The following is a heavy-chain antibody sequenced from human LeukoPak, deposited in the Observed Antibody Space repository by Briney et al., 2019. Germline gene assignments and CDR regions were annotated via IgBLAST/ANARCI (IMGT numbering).Heavy chain of an antibody. V-gene: IGHV1-18*01. CDR1: GYTFTSYG. Sequence: ASVKVSCKASGYTFTSYGISWVRQAPGQGLEWMGWISAYNGNTNYAQKLQGRVTMTTDTSTSTAYMELRSLRSDDTAVYYCATRYEQQLVWRLNYWGQGTLVTVSS. CDR3: ATRYEQQLVWRLNY. D-gene: IGHD6-13*01. J-gene: IGHJ4*02. CDR2: ISAYNGNT.